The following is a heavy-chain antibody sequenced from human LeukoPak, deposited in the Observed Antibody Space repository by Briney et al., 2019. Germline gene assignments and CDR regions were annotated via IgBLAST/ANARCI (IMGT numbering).Heavy chain of an antibody. CDR2: IIPVFGTA. CDR1: GGTFSSYA. D-gene: IGHD4-17*01. J-gene: IGHJ4*02. V-gene: IGHV1-69*13. Sequence: SVKVSCKASGGTFSSYAISCVRQAPGQGLEWMGGIIPVFGTANYAQKFQGRVTITAHESSSTAYMELSSLRSEDTAVYYCARNPATVTIAPYFDYWGQGTLVTVSS. CDR3: ARNPATVTIAPYFDY.